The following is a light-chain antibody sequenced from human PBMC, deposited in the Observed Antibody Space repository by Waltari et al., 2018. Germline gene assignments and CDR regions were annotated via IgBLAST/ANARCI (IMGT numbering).Light chain of an antibody. J-gene: IGKJ4*01. CDR1: QVVRNKY. Sequence: NVLTQSPGTLSLSPVERATLSCRASQVVRNKYLPWYHQQPGQAPRLLIYGVSSRATGIPDRFSGSGSGTDFTLTISRLEPEDSAVYFCHLYGSARTFGGGTKVEIK. V-gene: IGKV3-20*01. CDR3: HLYGSART. CDR2: GVS.